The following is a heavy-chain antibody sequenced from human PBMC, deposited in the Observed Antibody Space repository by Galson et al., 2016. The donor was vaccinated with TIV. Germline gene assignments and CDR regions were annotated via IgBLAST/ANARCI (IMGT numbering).Heavy chain of an antibody. CDR2: ITGSGTTT. J-gene: IGHJ4*02. CDR3: AKNPHSIPLYDMDV. D-gene: IGHD3-9*01. Sequence: SLRLSCAASGFKFSNFAMNWIRQAPGKGLEWVSSITGSGTTTHYADSLKGRVTISRDNSKKMLYLQISALTADDTAVYYCAKNPHSIPLYDMDVWGQGSLVTVSS. V-gene: IGHV3-23*05. CDR1: GFKFSNFA.